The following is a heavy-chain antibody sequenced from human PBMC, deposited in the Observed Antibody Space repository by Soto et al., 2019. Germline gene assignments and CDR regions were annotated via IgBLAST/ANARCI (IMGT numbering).Heavy chain of an antibody. J-gene: IGHJ6*02. CDR2: IYHSGST. V-gene: IGHV4-30-2*01. CDR3: ARDTISHGMDV. CDR1: GGSINSDSYS. Sequence: SETLSLTCTVSGGSINSDSYSWSWVRQPPGKGLEWIGYIYHSGSTYYNPSLKSRVTISLDRSRNQFSLKLSPVSAADTAVYYCARDTISHGMDVWGQGTTVTVSS. D-gene: IGHD3-3*01.